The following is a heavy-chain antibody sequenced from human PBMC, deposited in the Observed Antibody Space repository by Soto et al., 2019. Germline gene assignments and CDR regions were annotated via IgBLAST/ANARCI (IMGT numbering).Heavy chain of an antibody. D-gene: IGHD3-3*01. V-gene: IGHV3-9*01. Sequence: EVQLVESGGGLVQPGRSLRLSCAASGFTFDDYAMHWVRRAPGKGLEWVSGISWNSGSIGYADSVKGRFTISRDNAKNSLYLQMNSLRAEDTALYYCAKDPYYDFWYYFDYWGQGTLVTVSS. CDR3: AKDPYYDFWYYFDY. J-gene: IGHJ4*02. CDR2: ISWNSGSI. CDR1: GFTFDDYA.